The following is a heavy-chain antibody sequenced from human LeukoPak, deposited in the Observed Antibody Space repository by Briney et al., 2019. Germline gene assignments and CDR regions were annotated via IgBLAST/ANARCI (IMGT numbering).Heavy chain of an antibody. CDR3: TRGAGWLIDY. CDR1: DDSISDYY. CDR2: FHNSGTS. Sequence: SETLSLTCTVSDDSISDYYRGWLRQPPGKGLEWIGYFHNSGTSTYNPSLKSRVTISADTPKNQFSLKLNSLTTADTAVYYCTRGAGWLIDYWGQGILVTDSS. J-gene: IGHJ4*02. V-gene: IGHV4-59*01. D-gene: IGHD3-16*01.